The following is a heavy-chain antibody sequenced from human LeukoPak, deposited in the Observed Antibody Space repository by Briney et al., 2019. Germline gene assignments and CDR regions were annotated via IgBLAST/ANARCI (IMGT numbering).Heavy chain of an antibody. Sequence: PSETLSLTCTVSGGSNSSSSYYWGWIRQPPGKGLEWIGSIYYSGSTYYNPSLKSRATISVDTSKNQFSLKLSSVTAADTAVYYCARVVFGESDYMDVWGKGTTVTVSS. CDR2: IYYSGST. J-gene: IGHJ6*03. D-gene: IGHD3-10*01. CDR1: GGSNSSSSYY. V-gene: IGHV4-39*07. CDR3: ARVVFGESDYMDV.